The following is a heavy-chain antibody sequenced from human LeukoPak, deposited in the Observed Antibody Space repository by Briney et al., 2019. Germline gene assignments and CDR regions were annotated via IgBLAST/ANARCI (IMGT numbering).Heavy chain of an antibody. CDR2: IWYDGSNK. CDR1: GFSFSNYA. V-gene: IGHV3-33*08. Sequence: PGGSLRLSCAASGFSFSNYAMHWVRQAPGKGLEWVAVIWYDGSNKYYADSVKGRFTISRDNSKNTLYLQMNSLRAEDTAVYYCARDGIERYFDWLLGYYYGMDVWGQGTTVTVSS. J-gene: IGHJ6*02. CDR3: ARDGIERYFDWLLGYYYGMDV. D-gene: IGHD3-9*01.